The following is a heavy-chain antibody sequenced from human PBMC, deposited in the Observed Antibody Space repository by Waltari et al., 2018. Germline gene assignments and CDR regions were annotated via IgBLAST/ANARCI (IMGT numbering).Heavy chain of an antibody. CDR3: TTDLTGYSDY. Sequence: EVQLVESGGGLLQPGGSLRLSCQASGFTFSHYCVHGVRQPPGKGLVWVSRINPDGSSTSYADSVKGRFTISRDNAKNTLYMQMNSLRAEDTAVYYCTTDLTGYSDYWGQGTLVTVSS. V-gene: IGHV3-74*01. CDR2: INPDGSST. CDR1: GFTFSHYC. J-gene: IGHJ4*02. D-gene: IGHD3-9*01.